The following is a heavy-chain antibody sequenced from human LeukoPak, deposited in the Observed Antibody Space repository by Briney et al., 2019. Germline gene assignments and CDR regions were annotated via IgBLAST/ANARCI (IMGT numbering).Heavy chain of an antibody. V-gene: IGHV4-4*02. CDR1: GGSISSSNW. CDR3: ARDSINYYGSGSLDY. J-gene: IGHJ4*02. D-gene: IGHD3-10*01. Sequence: SETLSLTCAVSGGSISSSNWWSWVRQPPGKGLEWIGEIYHSGSTNYNPSLKSRVTISVDKSKNQFSLKLSSVTAADTAVYYCARDSINYYGSGSLDYWGQGTLVTVSS. CDR2: IYHSGST.